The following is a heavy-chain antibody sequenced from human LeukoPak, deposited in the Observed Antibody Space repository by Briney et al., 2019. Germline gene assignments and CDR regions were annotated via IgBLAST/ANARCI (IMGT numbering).Heavy chain of an antibody. CDR2: IWFDGSNK. V-gene: IGHV3-33*01. CDR1: GFTFSSCA. D-gene: IGHD5-18*01. Sequence: PGGSLRLSCAASGFTFSSCAMHWVRQAPGKGLEWVAIIWFDGSNKYHADSVQGRFTISRDNSQNTLFLQMNNVRAEDTALYYCARGLGYSYGYGIDYWGQGTLVAVSS. J-gene: IGHJ4*02. CDR3: ARGLGYSYGYGIDY.